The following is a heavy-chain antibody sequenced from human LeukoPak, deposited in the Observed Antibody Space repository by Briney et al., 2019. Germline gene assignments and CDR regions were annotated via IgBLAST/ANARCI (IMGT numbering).Heavy chain of an antibody. CDR2: IYKGGTT. Sequence: GRSLRPSCEVSGVPLGSDYLTWGRQAPGKGLEWVSAIYKGGTTYYADSVKGRFPVSRDNSKNTFSLQMNRLSADETAVYYCARGSGDILTGYSGMDVWGEGTTVTVS. CDR3: ARGSGDILTGYSGMDV. V-gene: IGHV3-53*01. D-gene: IGHD3-9*01. CDR1: GVPLGSDY. J-gene: IGHJ6*02.